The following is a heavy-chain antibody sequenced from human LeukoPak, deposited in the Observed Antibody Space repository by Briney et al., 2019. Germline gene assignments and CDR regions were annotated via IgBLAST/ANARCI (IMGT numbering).Heavy chain of an antibody. CDR3: ARGEYCTNGVCPGDY. V-gene: IGHV1-18*01. Sequence: ASVKVSFKASGYTFTSYGISWVRQAPGQGLEWMGWISAYNGNTNYAQKLQGRVTMTTDTSTSTAYVELRSLRSDDTAVYYCARGEYCTNGVCPGDYWGQGTLVTVSS. D-gene: IGHD2-8*01. CDR1: GYTFTSYG. CDR2: ISAYNGNT. J-gene: IGHJ4*02.